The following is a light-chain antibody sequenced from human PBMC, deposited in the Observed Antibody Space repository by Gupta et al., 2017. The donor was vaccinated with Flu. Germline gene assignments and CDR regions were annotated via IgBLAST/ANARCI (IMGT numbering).Light chain of an antibody. CDR3: NSRDSSDNRLGV. CDR2: GKN. Sequence: SSELTQDPAVSVALGQPVRITCQGDSLRTFYPSWYQQKPGQAPILVIYGKNNRPSGIPDRFSGSTSGNTASLTITGAQAEDEADYYCNSRDSSDNRLGVFGGGTKLTVL. V-gene: IGLV3-19*01. J-gene: IGLJ3*02. CDR1: SLRTFY.